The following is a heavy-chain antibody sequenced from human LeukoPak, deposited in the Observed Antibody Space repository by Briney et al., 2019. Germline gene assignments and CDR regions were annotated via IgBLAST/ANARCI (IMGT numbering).Heavy chain of an antibody. CDR1: GYTFTGYY. CDR3: ARWLQLLDYFDY. V-gene: IGHV1-2*02. Sequence: GASVKVSCKASGYTFTGYYMHWVRQAPGQGLEWMGWINPNSGGTDYAQKFQGRVTMTRDTSISTAYMELSRLRSDDTAVYYCARWLQLLDYFDYWGQGTLVTVSS. J-gene: IGHJ4*02. CDR2: INPNSGGT. D-gene: IGHD5-24*01.